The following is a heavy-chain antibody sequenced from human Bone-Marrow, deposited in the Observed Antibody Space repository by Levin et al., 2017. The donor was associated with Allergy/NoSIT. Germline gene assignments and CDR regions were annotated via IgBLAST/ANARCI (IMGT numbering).Heavy chain of an antibody. Sequence: GESLKISCAASGFTFEDYDMSWVRQAPGKGLEWVANINWSGGATGYAESVEGRFTVSRDNVKNLLYLHMSNLRADDPALYYCARGGYSYSSYYYYGLDVWGQGTTVTVSS. J-gene: IGHJ6*02. V-gene: IGHV3-20*04. D-gene: IGHD5-12*01. CDR1: GFTFEDYD. CDR2: INWSGGAT. CDR3: ARGGYSYSSYYYYGLDV.